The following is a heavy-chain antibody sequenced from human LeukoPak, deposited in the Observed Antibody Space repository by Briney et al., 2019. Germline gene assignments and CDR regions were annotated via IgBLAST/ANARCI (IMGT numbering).Heavy chain of an antibody. Sequence: SETLSLTCTVSGGSISSYYWSWIRQPPGKGLEWIGYISHSGSTNYNPSLKSRVTISLDTSKSQFSPRLSPVTAADTAVYYCARGVCTSSSCYAGDYGMDVWGQGTTVTVSS. V-gene: IGHV4-59*08. D-gene: IGHD2-2*01. CDR2: ISHSGST. CDR3: ARGVCTSSSCYAGDYGMDV. CDR1: GGSISSYY. J-gene: IGHJ6*02.